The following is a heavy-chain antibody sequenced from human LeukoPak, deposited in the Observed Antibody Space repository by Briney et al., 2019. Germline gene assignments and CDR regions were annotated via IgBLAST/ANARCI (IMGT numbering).Heavy chain of an antibody. Sequence: GGSLRLSCAASGFTFSSYGMHWVRQAPGKGLEWVAFIRYDGSNKYYADSVKGRFTISRDNSKNTLYLQMNSLRAEDTAVYYCAKDHLPPKGAGRYGWFDPWGQGTLVTVSS. J-gene: IGHJ5*02. D-gene: IGHD1-26*01. CDR2: IRYDGSNK. CDR1: GFTFSSYG. CDR3: AKDHLPPKGAGRYGWFDP. V-gene: IGHV3-30*02.